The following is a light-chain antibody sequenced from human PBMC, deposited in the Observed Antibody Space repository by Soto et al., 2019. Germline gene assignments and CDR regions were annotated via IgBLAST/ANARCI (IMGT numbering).Light chain of an antibody. Sequence: QSALTQPASVSGSPGQSITISCTGTSSDVGGYNYVSWYQQHPGKAPKLMIYEATNRPSGVSNRFSGSKSGNTASLTISGLQAEDEADYYCNSYTSGTTYVVFGGGTKVTVL. CDR1: SSDVGGYNY. CDR2: EAT. V-gene: IGLV2-14*01. J-gene: IGLJ2*01. CDR3: NSYTSGTTYVV.